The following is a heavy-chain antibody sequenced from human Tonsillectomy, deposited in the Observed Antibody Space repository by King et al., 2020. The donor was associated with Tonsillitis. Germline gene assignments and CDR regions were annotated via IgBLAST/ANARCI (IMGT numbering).Heavy chain of an antibody. CDR2: ISSSSMYM. CDR1: GFTFSSYT. CDR3: ARVFDFRSDYTASGRPYYMDV. D-gene: IGHD3-3*01. V-gene: IGHV3-21*01. J-gene: IGHJ6*03. Sequence: VQLVEESGGGLVKPGGSLRLSCAASGFTFSSYTMNWVRQAPGKGLEWVSSISSSSMYMYYADSVKGRFTISRDNAKNSLHLQMNSLRADDTAVYYCARVFDFRSDYTASGRPYYMDVWAKGTTVTVSS.